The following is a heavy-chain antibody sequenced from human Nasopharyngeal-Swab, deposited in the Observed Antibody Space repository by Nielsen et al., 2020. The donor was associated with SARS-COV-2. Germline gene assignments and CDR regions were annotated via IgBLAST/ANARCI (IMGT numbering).Heavy chain of an antibody. D-gene: IGHD1-26*01. CDR1: GFTFSSYW. J-gene: IGHJ6*02. CDR2: VNNDGSNT. Sequence: GGSLRLSCAASGFTFSSYWMHWVRQDPGRGLVWVSRVNNDGSNTNYADSVKGRFTISRDNAKNTLYLQMNSLRAEDTALYYCAKGGRAGATRRYYYGMDVWGQGTTVTVSS. V-gene: IGHV3-74*01. CDR3: AKGGRAGATRRYYYGMDV.